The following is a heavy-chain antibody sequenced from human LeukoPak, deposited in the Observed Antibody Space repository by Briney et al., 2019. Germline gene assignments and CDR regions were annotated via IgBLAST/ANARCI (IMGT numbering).Heavy chain of an antibody. CDR1: GFRFSSYS. CDR2: ISSSSSYI. V-gene: IGHV3-21*01. J-gene: IGHJ4*02. CDR3: ARGPNYYGSGSLDF. Sequence: GGSLRLSCAASGFRFSSYSINWVRQAPGKGLEWVSSISSSSSYIYYADSVKGRFTISRDNAKNSLFLQMNSLRAEDTAVYYCARGPNYYGSGSLDFWGQGSLVTVSS. D-gene: IGHD3-10*01.